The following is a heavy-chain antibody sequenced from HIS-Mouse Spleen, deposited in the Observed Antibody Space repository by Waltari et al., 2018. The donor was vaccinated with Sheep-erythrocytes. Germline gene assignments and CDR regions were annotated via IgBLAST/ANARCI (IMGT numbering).Heavy chain of an antibody. Sequence: EVQLVESGGGLVKPGGSLSVSCAASGFTFSSYSMNWVRQAPGKGLEWVSSISSSSSYIYYADSVKGRFTISRDNAKNSLYLQMNSLRAEDTAVYYCARVASGATFDYWGQGTLVTVSS. CDR3: ARVASGATFDY. V-gene: IGHV3-21*01. CDR2: ISSSSSYI. CDR1: GFTFSSYS. J-gene: IGHJ4*02. D-gene: IGHD1-26*01.